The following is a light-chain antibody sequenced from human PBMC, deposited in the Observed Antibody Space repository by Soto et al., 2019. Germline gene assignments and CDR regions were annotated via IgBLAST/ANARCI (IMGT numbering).Light chain of an antibody. CDR2: GAF. J-gene: IGKJ1*01. CDR1: QSVSSDY. V-gene: IGKV3-15*01. CDR3: QQYNNWPRT. Sequence: ILLTQSPGTLSLSPGERATLSCRASQSVSSDYLAWYQQKPGQAPRLLIYGAFTRATGVPARFSGSGSGTEFTLTISSLQSEDFAVYYCQQYNNWPRTFGQGTKVDIK.